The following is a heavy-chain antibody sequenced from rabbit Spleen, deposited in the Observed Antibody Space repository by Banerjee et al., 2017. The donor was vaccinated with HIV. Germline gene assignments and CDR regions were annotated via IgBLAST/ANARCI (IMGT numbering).Heavy chain of an antibody. CDR2: IDPLFGNT. CDR3: VRDQAGDAGYGPYYVTL. V-gene: IGHV1S47*01. CDR1: GFDLLNYG. J-gene: IGHJ4*01. D-gene: IGHD4-2*01. Sequence: QELLVESGGGLVQPGGSLKLSCKASGFDLLNYGLTWVRQAPGKGLEWIGYIDPLFGNTYYASWVNGRFTISSHNAQKTLYLQLNSLTAADTATYFCVRDQAGDAGYGPYYVTLWGPGTLVT.